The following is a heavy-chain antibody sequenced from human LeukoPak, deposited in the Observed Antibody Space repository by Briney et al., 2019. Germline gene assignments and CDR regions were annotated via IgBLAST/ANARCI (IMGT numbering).Heavy chain of an antibody. D-gene: IGHD3-3*01. CDR2: ISYDGSNK. CDR3: DAFAI. Sequence: GGSLRLSCAASGFTFSSYGMHWVRQAPGKGLEWVAVISYDGSNKYYADSVRGRFTISRDNAKNSLYCASKGGSFTISGVLYNDAFAIWGQGTMVTVSS. CDR1: GFTFSSYG. V-gene: IGHV3-30*03. J-gene: IGHJ3*02.